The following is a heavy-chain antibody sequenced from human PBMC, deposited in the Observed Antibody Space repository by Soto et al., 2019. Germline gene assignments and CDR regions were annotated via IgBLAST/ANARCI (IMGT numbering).Heavy chain of an antibody. J-gene: IGHJ4*02. D-gene: IGHD4-4*01. Sequence: QVQLQQWGAGLLKPSETLSLTCAVYGGSLSGYYWSWIRQPPGKGLEWIGEINHSGSTNYNPSLKSRVTISVDTSKNQFSLKLSSVTAADTAVYYCARRRNLDYWGQGTLVTVSS. V-gene: IGHV4-34*01. CDR2: INHSGST. CDR1: GGSLSGYY. CDR3: ARRRNLDY.